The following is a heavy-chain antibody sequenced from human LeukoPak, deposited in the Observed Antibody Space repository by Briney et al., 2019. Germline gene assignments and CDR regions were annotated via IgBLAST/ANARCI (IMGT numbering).Heavy chain of an antibody. Sequence: ASVKVSCKASGYTLSSYYMHWVRQAPGQGLEWMGIIYPSGGSTNYAQKFQGRVTITADKSTSTAYMELSSLRSEDTAVYYCARGKYQLLSDYYYYMDVWGKGTTVTVSS. D-gene: IGHD2-2*01. V-gene: IGHV1-46*01. J-gene: IGHJ6*03. CDR1: GYTLSSYY. CDR3: ARGKYQLLSDYYYYMDV. CDR2: IYPSGGST.